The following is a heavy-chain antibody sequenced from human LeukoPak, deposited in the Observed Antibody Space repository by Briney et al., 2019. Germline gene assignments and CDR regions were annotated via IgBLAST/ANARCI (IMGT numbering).Heavy chain of an antibody. CDR2: IIPIFGTA. CDR3: ACRGFGELLYFDY. J-gene: IGHJ4*02. CDR1: GGTFSSYA. V-gene: IGHV1-69*13. D-gene: IGHD3-10*01. Sequence: SVKVSCKASGGTFSSYAISWVRQTPGQGLEWMGGIIPIFGTANYAQKFQGRVTITADESTSPAYMELSSLRSEDTAVYYCACRGFGELLYFDYWGQGTLVTVSS.